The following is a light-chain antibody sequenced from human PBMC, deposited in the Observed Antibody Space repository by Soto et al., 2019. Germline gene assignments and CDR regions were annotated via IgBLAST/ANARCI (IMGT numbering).Light chain of an antibody. CDR1: QSGSSSY. V-gene: IGKV3-20*01. Sequence: EIVLTQSPGTLSLSPGERATLSCRASQSGSSSYVAWYQQKPGQAPRLLIYEAPIRAIVIPDRFSGSESGTDFTLTISRLEPEDFAAHHCQQYGSSPPTFGQGSKVEFK. J-gene: IGKJ1*01. CDR2: EAP. CDR3: QQYGSSPPT.